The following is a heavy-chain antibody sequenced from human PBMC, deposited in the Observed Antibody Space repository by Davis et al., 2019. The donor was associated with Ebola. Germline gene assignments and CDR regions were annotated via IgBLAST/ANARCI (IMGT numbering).Heavy chain of an antibody. V-gene: IGHV1-3*01. J-gene: IGHJ3*02. CDR2: INAGNGNT. Sequence: ASVKVSCKASGGTFSSYAISWVRQAPGQRLEWMGWINAGNGNTKYSQKFQGRVTITRDTSASTAYMELSSLRSEDTAVYYCARSAHLFAFDIWGQGTMVTVSS. CDR3: ARSAHLFAFDI. CDR1: GGTFSSYA.